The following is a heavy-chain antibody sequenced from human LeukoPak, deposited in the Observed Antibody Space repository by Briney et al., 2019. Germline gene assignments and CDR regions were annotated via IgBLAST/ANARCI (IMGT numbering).Heavy chain of an antibody. CDR1: GGSFSGYY. CDR3: ASRIYGDNYFDY. J-gene: IGHJ4*02. Sequence: SETLSLTCAVHGGSFSGYYWSWIRQPPGKGLEWIGEINHSGSTNYNPSLKSRVTISVDTSKNQFSLKLSSVTAADTAVYYCASRIYGDNYFDYWGQGTLVTVSS. V-gene: IGHV4-34*01. D-gene: IGHD4-17*01. CDR2: INHSGST.